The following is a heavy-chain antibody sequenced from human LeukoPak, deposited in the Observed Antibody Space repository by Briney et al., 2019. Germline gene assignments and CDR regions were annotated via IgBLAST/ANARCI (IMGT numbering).Heavy chain of an antibody. CDR2: ISAYSGNT. Sequence: ASVKVSCKASGYTFTSYGMSWVRQAPGQGLEWMGWISAYSGNTNYAQKFQGRVTMTRDTSTSTAYMELRSLRSDDTAAYYCARDPLKPILWFGAVNYGIDVCGQGATVTASS. J-gene: IGHJ6*02. CDR1: GYTFTSYG. CDR3: ARDPLKPILWFGAVNYGIDV. V-gene: IGHV1-18*01. D-gene: IGHD3-10*01.